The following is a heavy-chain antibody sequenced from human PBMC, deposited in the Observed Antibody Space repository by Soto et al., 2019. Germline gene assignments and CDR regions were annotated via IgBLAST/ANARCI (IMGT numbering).Heavy chain of an antibody. CDR2: INVYNGNT. V-gene: IGHV1-18*01. CDR3: ARETSRGEYDY. J-gene: IGHJ4*02. CDR1: GYTFTSYG. D-gene: IGHD3-10*01. Sequence: QVQLVQSGAEVKKPGASVKVSCKASGYTFTSYGISWVRQAPGQGLEWMGWINVYNGNTNYAQKLQGRVTMTTDTSTSTAYLDLRSLRSDDTAVYFCARETSRGEYDYWGPGPLVTVSS.